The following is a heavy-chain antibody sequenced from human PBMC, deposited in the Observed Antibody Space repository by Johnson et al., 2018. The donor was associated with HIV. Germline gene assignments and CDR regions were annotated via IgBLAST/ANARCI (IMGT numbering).Heavy chain of an antibody. CDR3: AREQLLRAFDI. D-gene: IGHD2-15*01. CDR2: IYSGGST. V-gene: IGHV3-66*01. CDR1: GFTVSSNY. J-gene: IGHJ3*02. Sequence: VQLVESGGGVVQPGGSLRLSCAASGFTVSSNYMSWVRQAPGKGLEWVSLIYSGGSTYYADSVKGRFTISRDNSKNTVYLQMNSLRAEDTAVYYCAREQLLRAFDIWGQGTMVTVSS.